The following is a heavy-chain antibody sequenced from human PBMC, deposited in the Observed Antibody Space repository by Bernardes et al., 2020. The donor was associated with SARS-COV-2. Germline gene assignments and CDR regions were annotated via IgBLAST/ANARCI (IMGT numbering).Heavy chain of an antibody. Sequence: VPVSCKASGYTFTSYGLSWVRQAPGQGLEWMGWISADSGNTDYAQKFQGRVTMTTDTSTSTAYMELRSLRSDDTAVYYCATVVGYSYGGGWFDPWGQGTLVTVSS. D-gene: IGHD5-18*01. J-gene: IGHJ5*02. V-gene: IGHV1-18*01. CDR3: ATVVGYSYGGGWFDP. CDR2: ISADSGNT. CDR1: GYTFTSYG.